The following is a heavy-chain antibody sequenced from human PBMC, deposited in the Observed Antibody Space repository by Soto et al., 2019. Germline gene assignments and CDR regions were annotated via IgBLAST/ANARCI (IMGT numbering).Heavy chain of an antibody. D-gene: IGHD6-19*01. CDR1: GFTFNIYG. CDR2: IGTSDT. CDR3: ARDAVAGNGVWDWFDP. V-gene: IGHV3-23*01. J-gene: IGHJ5*02. Sequence: EVQLLESGGDLAQPGGSLRLSCAASGFTFNIYGMNWVRQAPGKGLEWLSSIGTSDTYYADSVKGRFTISRDNSRNTLYLQMDSLRADETAVYYCARDAVAGNGVWDWFDPWGQGTLVTVSS.